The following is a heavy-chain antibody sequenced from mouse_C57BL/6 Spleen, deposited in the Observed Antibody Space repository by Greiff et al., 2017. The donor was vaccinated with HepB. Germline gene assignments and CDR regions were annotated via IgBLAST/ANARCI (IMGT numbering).Heavy chain of an antibody. J-gene: IGHJ2*01. CDR1: GYSITSGYY. Sequence: ESGPGLVKPSQSLSLTCSVTGYSITSGYYWNWIRQFPGNKLEWMGYISYDGSNNYNPSLKNRISITRDTSKNQFFLKLNSVTTEDTATYYCARDHYCGSSYGYWGKGTTLTVSS. D-gene: IGHD1-1*01. CDR2: ISYDGSN. V-gene: IGHV3-6*01. CDR3: ARDHYCGSSYGY.